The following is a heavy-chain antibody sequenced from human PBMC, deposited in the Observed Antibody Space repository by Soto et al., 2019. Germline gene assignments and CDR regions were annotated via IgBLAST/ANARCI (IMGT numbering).Heavy chain of an antibody. J-gene: IGHJ4*02. D-gene: IGHD6-13*01. CDR1: GFTFSSYA. CDR3: AKTQGIAAAGLYY. V-gene: IGHV3-64*01. Sequence: GGSLRLSCAASGFTFSSYAMHWVRQAPGKGLEYVSAISSNGGSTYYANSVKGRFTISRVNSKNTLYLQMGSLRAEDMAVYYCAKTQGIAAAGLYYWGQGTLVTVSS. CDR2: ISSNGGST.